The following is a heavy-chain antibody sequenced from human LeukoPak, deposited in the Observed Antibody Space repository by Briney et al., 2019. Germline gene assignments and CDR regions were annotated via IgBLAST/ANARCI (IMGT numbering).Heavy chain of an antibody. CDR2: IYYSGST. Sequence: PSETLSLTCTVSGASISSYYWSWIRQPPGKGLEWIGYIYYSGSTNYNPSLKSRVTISLDTSKNQFSLRLSSVTAADTAVYYCARHRYYYDSSGYYYQPWGQGTLVTVSS. V-gene: IGHV4-59*01. J-gene: IGHJ5*02. CDR1: GASISSYY. CDR3: ARHRYYYDSSGYYYQP. D-gene: IGHD3-22*01.